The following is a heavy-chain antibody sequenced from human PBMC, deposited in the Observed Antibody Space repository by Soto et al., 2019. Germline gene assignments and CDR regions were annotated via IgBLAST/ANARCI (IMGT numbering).Heavy chain of an antibody. CDR3: AKFGYCSGGSCYEDVYMDV. D-gene: IGHD2-15*01. CDR2: ISGSGGST. V-gene: IGHV3-23*01. J-gene: IGHJ6*03. Sequence: GGSLRLSCAASGFTFSSYAMSWVRQAPGKGLEWVSAISGSGGSTYYADSVKGRFTISRDNSKNTLYLQMNSLRAEDTAVYYCAKFGYCSGGSCYEDVYMDVWGKGTTVTVSS. CDR1: GFTFSSYA.